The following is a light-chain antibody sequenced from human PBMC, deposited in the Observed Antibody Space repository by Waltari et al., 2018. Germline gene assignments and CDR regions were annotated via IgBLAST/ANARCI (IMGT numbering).Light chain of an antibody. CDR1: QNVATH. J-gene: IGKJ5*01. V-gene: IGKV3-11*01. CDR3: HQRSARDT. CDR2: DAS. Sequence: DIVLTQSPATLSLSPGARATLSCRASQNVATHLAWYQQKPGQAPRLLIYDASTRTTGLPAWFSGSVSGTDFSLTICTLDPEDFAIYYCHQRSARDTFGQGTRLEIK.